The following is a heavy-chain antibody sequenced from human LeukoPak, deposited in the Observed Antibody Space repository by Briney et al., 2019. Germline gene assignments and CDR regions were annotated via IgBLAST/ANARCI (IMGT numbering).Heavy chain of an antibody. Sequence: GGSLRLSCAASGFPFSSYSMHWVRQAPGKGLVWVSRIKTDGATTTYADSVKGRFTISRDNAKNTLYLQMNSLRAEDTAVYYCARAGQQLVRGSFDYWGQGTLVTVSS. D-gene: IGHD6-13*01. J-gene: IGHJ4*02. CDR2: IKTDGATT. CDR1: GFPFSSYS. V-gene: IGHV3-74*03. CDR3: ARAGQQLVRGSFDY.